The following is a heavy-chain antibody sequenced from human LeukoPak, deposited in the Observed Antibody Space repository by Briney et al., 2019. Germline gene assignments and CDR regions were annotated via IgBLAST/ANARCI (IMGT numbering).Heavy chain of an antibody. CDR1: GGSISGYY. V-gene: IGHV4-4*07. CDR3: ARGETGGTRQLAFYH. J-gene: IGHJ4*02. Sequence: SETLSLTCTVSGGSISGYYWSWIRQPPGKGLELIWRIYSSGSTDYDPSLKSRCTMSVDTSKSQFSLQQNSVTASETDVYYCARGETGGTRQLAFYHWGQGTLVTVSS. D-gene: IGHD1-1*01. CDR2: IYSSGST.